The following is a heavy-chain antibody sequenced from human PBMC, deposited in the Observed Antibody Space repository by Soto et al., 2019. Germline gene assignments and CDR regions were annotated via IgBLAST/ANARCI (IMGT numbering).Heavy chain of an antibody. J-gene: IGHJ6*02. Sequence: QVQLQESGPGLVKPSETLSLTCTVSGGSISSYYWSWIRQPPGKGLEWIGYIYYSGSTNYNPSLKGRVPISVGTSNTQFSLKLSSVAAADTAVYYCARVGAVSGTHYSYGMDVWGQGTTVTVSS. D-gene: IGHD6-19*01. V-gene: IGHV4-59*01. CDR1: GGSISSYY. CDR2: IYYSGST. CDR3: ARVGAVSGTHYSYGMDV.